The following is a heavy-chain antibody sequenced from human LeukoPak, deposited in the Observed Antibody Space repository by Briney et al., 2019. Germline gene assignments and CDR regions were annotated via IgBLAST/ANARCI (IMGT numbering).Heavy chain of an antibody. Sequence: GGSLRLSCAACGFTFSSYAMSWVRQAPGKGLEWVSGISGSGGRTYYAASVKGRFTISRDNSKNTLYLQMSSLRAEDTAVYYCAKNYYDSSGYGFDFWGQGTLVTVSS. CDR2: ISGSGGRT. D-gene: IGHD3-22*01. CDR1: GFTFSSYA. V-gene: IGHV3-23*01. J-gene: IGHJ4*02. CDR3: AKNYYDSSGYGFDF.